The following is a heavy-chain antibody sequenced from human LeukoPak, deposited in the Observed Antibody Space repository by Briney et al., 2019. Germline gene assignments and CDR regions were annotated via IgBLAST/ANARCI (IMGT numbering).Heavy chain of an antibody. Sequence: AASVKVSCKVSGYTLTELSMHWVRQAPGKGLEWMGGFDPEDGETIYAQKFQGRVTMTEDTSTDTAYMELSSLRSEDTAVYYCATLNARYYDILTGYYSLPHPPYWGQGTLVAVSS. J-gene: IGHJ4*02. V-gene: IGHV1-24*01. CDR3: ATLNARYYDILTGYYSLPHPPY. CDR2: FDPEDGET. CDR1: GYTLTELS. D-gene: IGHD3-9*01.